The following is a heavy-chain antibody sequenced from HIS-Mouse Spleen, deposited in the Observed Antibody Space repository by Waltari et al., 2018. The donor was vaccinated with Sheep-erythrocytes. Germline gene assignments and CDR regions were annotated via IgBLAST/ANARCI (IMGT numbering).Heavy chain of an antibody. D-gene: IGHD7-27*01. J-gene: IGHJ4*02. Sequence: EVQLLESGGGLVQPGGSLRLSCAASGFTFSSYAMSWVRQAPGKGVEWVSAISGSGSSTYYADSVKGRFTISRDNSKNTLYLQMNSLRAEDTAVYYCAKRRTGDGGLDYWGQGTLVTVSS. CDR1: GFTFSSYA. CDR2: ISGSGSST. V-gene: IGHV3-23*01. CDR3: AKRRTGDGGLDY.